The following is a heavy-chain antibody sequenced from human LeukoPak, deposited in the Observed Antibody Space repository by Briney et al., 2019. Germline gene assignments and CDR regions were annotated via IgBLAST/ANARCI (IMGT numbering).Heavy chain of an antibody. CDR2: IIPFLGTT. CDR3: TIIPNVILFTHYFEY. CDR1: GGVFTTYA. Sequence: ASVKVSCKASGGVFTTYAVSWVRQAPGQGLEWMGSIIPFLGTTNYAQKFQGRVTITADEPTRTAYMELTYVRSDDTAVYYCTIIPNVILFTHYFEYWGQGTLVTVSS. V-gene: IGHV1-69*11. J-gene: IGHJ4*02. D-gene: IGHD2-21*01.